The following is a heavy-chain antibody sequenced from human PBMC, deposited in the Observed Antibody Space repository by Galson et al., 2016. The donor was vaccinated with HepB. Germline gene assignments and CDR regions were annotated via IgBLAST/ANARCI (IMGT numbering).Heavy chain of an antibody. CDR1: GFTFSSYA. CDR2: ISGSGGNT. V-gene: IGHV3-23*01. D-gene: IGHD1-7*01. J-gene: IGHJ6*02. Sequence: SLRLSCAASGFTFSSYAMNWIRQAPGKGLEWVSGISGSGGNTYYADSVKGRFTISRDNSKNTLYLQMNSLRAEDTAVYYCSKDRNKWNYGRRYQYYGMDVWGQGTTVTVSS. CDR3: SKDRNKWNYGRRYQYYGMDV.